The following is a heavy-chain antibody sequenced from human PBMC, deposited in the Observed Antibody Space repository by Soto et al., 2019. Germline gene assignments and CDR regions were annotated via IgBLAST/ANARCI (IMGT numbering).Heavy chain of an antibody. V-gene: IGHV1-46*01. CDR1: GYTFTIYY. Sequence: GASVKVSCKASGYTFTIYYMHWVRQAPGQGLEWMGIINPSGGSTSYAQKFQGRVTITRDTSASTAYMELSSLRSEDTAVYYCARGPGGPDGPGDYWGQGALVTVSS. CDR2: INPSGGST. J-gene: IGHJ4*02. CDR3: ARGPGGPDGPGDY. D-gene: IGHD2-15*01.